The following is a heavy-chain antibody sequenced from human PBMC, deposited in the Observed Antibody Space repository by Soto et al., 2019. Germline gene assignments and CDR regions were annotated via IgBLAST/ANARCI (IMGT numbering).Heavy chain of an antibody. CDR3: ASDGLGITIFGGPLKRYAFDI. J-gene: IGHJ3*02. D-gene: IGHD3-3*01. V-gene: IGHV1-69*13. CDR1: GGTFSSYA. Sequence: GASVKVSCKASGGTFSSYAISWVRQAPGQGLEWMGGIIPIFGTANYAQKFQGRVTITAYESTSTAYMELSSLRSEDTAVYYCASDGLGITIFGGPLKRYAFDIWGQGTMVTVSS. CDR2: IIPIFGTA.